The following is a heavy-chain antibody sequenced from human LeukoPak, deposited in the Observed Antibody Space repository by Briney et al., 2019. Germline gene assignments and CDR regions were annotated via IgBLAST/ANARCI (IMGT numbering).Heavy chain of an antibody. D-gene: IGHD5-12*01. Sequence: SETLSLTCTVSGGSISSYYWSWIRQPPGKGLEWIGYIYYSGSTNYNPSLKSRVTISVDTSKNQFSLKLSSVTAADTAVYYCAREVVDSGYGFYYYYGMDIWGQGTTVTVSS. J-gene: IGHJ6*02. CDR1: GGSISSYY. V-gene: IGHV4-59*01. CDR3: AREVVDSGYGFYYYYGMDI. CDR2: IYYSGST.